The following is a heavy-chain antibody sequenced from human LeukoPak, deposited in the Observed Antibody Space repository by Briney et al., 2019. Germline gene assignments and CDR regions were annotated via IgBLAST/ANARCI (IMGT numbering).Heavy chain of an antibody. J-gene: IGHJ3*02. V-gene: IGHV3-53*01. Sequence: PGGSLRLSCAASGFTVSSNYMSWVRQAPGKGLEWVSVIYSGGSTYYADSVKGRFTISRDNSKNTLYLQMNSLRAEDTAVYYCAKNGYCSSTSCYTMPHDAFDIWGQGTMVTVSS. CDR1: GFTVSSNY. D-gene: IGHD2-2*02. CDR2: IYSGGST. CDR3: AKNGYCSSTSCYTMPHDAFDI.